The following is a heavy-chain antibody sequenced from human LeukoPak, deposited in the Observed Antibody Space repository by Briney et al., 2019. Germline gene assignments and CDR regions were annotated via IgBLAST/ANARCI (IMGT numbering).Heavy chain of an antibody. CDR2: IIPIFGTA. D-gene: IGHD5-18*01. Sequence: SVKVSCKASGGTFSSYAISWVRQAPGQGLEWMGGIIPIFGTANYAQKSQGRVTITADESTSTAYMELSSLRSEDTAVYYCARAETVDTAFDYWGQGTLVTVSS. CDR3: ARAETVDTAFDY. J-gene: IGHJ4*02. V-gene: IGHV1-69*13. CDR1: GGTFSSYA.